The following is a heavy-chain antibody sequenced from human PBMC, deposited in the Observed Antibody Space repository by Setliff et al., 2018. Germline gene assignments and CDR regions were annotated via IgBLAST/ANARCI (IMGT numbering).Heavy chain of an antibody. D-gene: IGHD3-16*01. V-gene: IGHV1-18*01. CDR3: ARGRPKNYVWGSYDSFDI. CDR2: ISAYNGNT. Sequence: ASVKVSCKASGYIFTNYGIAWVRQAPGQGLEWMGWISAYNGNTNYVQKFQGRVTMTTDTSTSTAYLEVRSLRSDDTAVYYCARGRPKNYVWGSYDSFDIWGQGTMVTVSS. J-gene: IGHJ3*02. CDR1: GYIFTNYG.